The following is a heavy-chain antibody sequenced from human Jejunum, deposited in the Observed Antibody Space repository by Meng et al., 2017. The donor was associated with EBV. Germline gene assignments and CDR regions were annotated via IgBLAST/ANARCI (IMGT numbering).Heavy chain of an antibody. J-gene: IGHJ4*02. D-gene: IGHD5-12*01. CDR3: VGEIVAPYSFDQ. V-gene: IGHV1-46*01. CDR2: LNPNNGAT. CDR1: GYTFIDYH. Sequence: QVQLGPSGAEGKKPGASVKLSCKTSGYTFIDYHVHWVRQAPGQGLEWMGILNPNNGATSYAQRIRGRVTMTRDTSTSTVYMELSSLRSEDTALYYCVGEIVAPYSFDQWGQGTLVTVSS.